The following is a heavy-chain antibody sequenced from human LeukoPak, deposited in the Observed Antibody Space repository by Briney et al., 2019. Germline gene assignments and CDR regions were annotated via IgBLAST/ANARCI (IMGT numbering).Heavy chain of an antibody. CDR2: ISHTGSTM. Sequence: QPGGCLRLSCAASGFSFSSYSMNWVRQAPGKGLEWVSYISHTGSTMSYADSVKGRFTISRDNAKNTLYLQMISLRAEDTAVYYCARETTAPGNYFDSWGQGTLVTVSS. V-gene: IGHV3-48*04. D-gene: IGHD4-17*01. CDR3: ARETTAPGNYFDS. CDR1: GFSFSSYS. J-gene: IGHJ4*02.